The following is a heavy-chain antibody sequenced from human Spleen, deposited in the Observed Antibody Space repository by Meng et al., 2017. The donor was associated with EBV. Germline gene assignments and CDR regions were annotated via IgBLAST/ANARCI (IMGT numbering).Heavy chain of an antibody. J-gene: IGHJ4*02. V-gene: IGHV1-18*01. Sequence: HVQFGESGAELKTPGASVKVSWKASGYNFGSYSISWVREVPGQGFEWVGWISAYNGNRKYAQKFEDRVTMTTETFTTTSYMELRGLRYGDTAVYFCARGLGYCSEGSCLKSFDLWGQGTLVTVSS. CDR1: GYNFGSYS. D-gene: IGHD2-15*01. CDR2: ISAYNGNR. CDR3: ARGLGYCSEGSCLKSFDL.